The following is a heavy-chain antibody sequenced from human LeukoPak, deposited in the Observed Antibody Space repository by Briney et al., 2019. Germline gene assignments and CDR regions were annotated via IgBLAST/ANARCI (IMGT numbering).Heavy chain of an antibody. CDR2: IYTNVAT. Sequence: PETLSLTCTVPGTSLSLFNWTWFRQPAGKRPEWIGLIYTNVATTWNPSPKSRVAMSVDLAKNQLFLKLASVTAADAAMYSSARKDGDYWGQGTLFTVSS. J-gene: IGHJ4*02. V-gene: IGHV4-4*07. CDR1: GTSLSLFN. CDR3: ARKDGDY.